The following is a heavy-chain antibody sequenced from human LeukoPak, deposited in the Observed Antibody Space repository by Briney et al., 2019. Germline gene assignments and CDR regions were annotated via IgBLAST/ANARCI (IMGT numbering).Heavy chain of an antibody. CDR2: IGAKNGYT. V-gene: IGHV1-18*01. J-gene: IGHJ4*02. CDR3: ARDDCSGGSCSGGHYLDY. Sequence: ASVKVPCKASGYMFIAYGFAWVRLAPGQGLEWLGWIGAKNGYTWYAQKFQDRITMTTDTSTTTAYMELRSLTTDDTAVYYCARDDCSGGSCSGGHYLDYWGQGSLVTVSS. D-gene: IGHD2-15*01. CDR1: GYMFIAYG.